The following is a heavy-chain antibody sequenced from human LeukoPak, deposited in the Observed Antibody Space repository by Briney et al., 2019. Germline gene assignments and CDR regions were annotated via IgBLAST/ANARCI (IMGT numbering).Heavy chain of an antibody. D-gene: IGHD1-1*01. Sequence: ASVKVSCKASGYTFTGYYMHWVRQAPGQGLEWMGWINPNSGGTNYAQKLQGRVTMTTDTSTSTAYMELSSLRSDVTAVYYCARFGIWNDHDYWGQGTLVTVSS. CDR1: GYTFTGYY. CDR3: ARFGIWNDHDY. V-gene: IGHV1-2*02. J-gene: IGHJ4*02. CDR2: INPNSGGT.